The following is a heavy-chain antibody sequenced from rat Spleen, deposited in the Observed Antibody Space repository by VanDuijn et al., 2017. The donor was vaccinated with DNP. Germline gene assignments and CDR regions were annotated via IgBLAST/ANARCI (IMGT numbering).Heavy chain of an antibody. D-gene: IGHD1-11*01. CDR1: GFTFSDYN. CDR3: ATRVNYGGYSDPRYYAMDA. CDR2: IIYDGSRT. J-gene: IGHJ4*01. V-gene: IGHV5S10*01. Sequence: EVQLVESGGGLVQPGGSLKLSCAASGFTFSDYNMAWVRQAPKKGLEWVATIIYDGSRTYYRDSVKGRFTISRDNAKSTLYLQMDSLRSEDTATYYCATRVNYGGYSDPRYYAMDAWGQGTSVTVSS.